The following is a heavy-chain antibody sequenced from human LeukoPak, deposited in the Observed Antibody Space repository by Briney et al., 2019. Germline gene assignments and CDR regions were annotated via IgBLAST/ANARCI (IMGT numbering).Heavy chain of an antibody. CDR1: GFTLSSYS. CDR2: ISSSSTHI. V-gene: IGHV3-21*01. Sequence: GGSLRLSCAASGFTLSSYSMNWVRQAPGKGLEWVSYISSSSTHIYYADSVKGRFTISRQNARNSLYLQMNSLRAEDTAIYYCARSEHSSSSFDYWGQGTLVTVSS. D-gene: IGHD6-6*01. CDR3: ARSEHSSSSFDY. J-gene: IGHJ4*02.